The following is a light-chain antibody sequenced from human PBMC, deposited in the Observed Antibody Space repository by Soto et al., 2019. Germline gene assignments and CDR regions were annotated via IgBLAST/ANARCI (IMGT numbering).Light chain of an antibody. CDR2: GAS. V-gene: IGKV3-15*01. J-gene: IGKJ2*01. CDR1: QSVGSN. CDR3: QHYGNWPPMYT. Sequence: EIVMTQSPATLSVSPGERATLSCRASQSVGSNLAWYQQKPGQAPRLLIYGASTRATGIPARFSGSGSGTEFSPTISSLQSEDFAVYYCQHYGNWPPMYTFGQGTKLEIK.